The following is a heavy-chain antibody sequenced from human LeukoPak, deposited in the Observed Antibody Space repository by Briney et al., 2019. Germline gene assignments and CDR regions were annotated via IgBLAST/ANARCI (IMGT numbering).Heavy chain of an antibody. CDR3: AASLDGTNLGDAFDI. Sequence: GGSLRLSCAASGFTFSSYAMSWVRQAPGKGLEWVSATSGSGGSTYYADSVQGRFTISRDNSKNTLYLQMNSLRAEDTAVYYCAASLDGTNLGDAFDIWGQGTMVTVSS. J-gene: IGHJ3*02. CDR2: TSGSGGST. CDR1: GFTFSSYA. V-gene: IGHV3-23*01. D-gene: IGHD3-16*01.